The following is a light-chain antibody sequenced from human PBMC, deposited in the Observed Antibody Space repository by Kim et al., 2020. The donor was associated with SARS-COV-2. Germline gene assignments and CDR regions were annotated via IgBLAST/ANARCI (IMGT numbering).Light chain of an antibody. CDR2: EVS. J-gene: IGLJ2*01. Sequence: GQSIPISSNGTSSDVGRYNLVSWYQQHPGKAPKLMIYEVSKRPSGVSNRFSGSKSGNTASLTISGLQAEDEADYYCCSCAGSSTLVFGGGTQLTVL. CDR3: CSCAGSSTLV. CDR1: SSDVGRYNL. V-gene: IGLV2-23*02.